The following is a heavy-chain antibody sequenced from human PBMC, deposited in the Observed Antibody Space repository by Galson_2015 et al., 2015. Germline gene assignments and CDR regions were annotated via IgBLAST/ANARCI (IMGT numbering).Heavy chain of an antibody. D-gene: IGHD5-12*01. CDR3: AKDRLQVATIFPLDY. Sequence: SLRLTCAASGFTFSSYAMSWVRQAPGKGLEWVSAISGSGGSTYYADSVKGRFTISRDNSKNTLYLQMNSLRAEDTAVYYCAKDRLQVATIFPLDYWGQGTLVTVSS. V-gene: IGHV3-23*01. CDR1: GFTFSSYA. J-gene: IGHJ4*02. CDR2: ISGSGGST.